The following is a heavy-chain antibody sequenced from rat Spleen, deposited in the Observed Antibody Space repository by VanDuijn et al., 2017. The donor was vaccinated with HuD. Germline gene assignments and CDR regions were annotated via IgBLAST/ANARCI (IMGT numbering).Heavy chain of an antibody. CDR2: ISYEGSST. CDR3: ARPDSSLYVMDA. CDR1: GFTFSDYY. J-gene: IGHJ4*01. D-gene: IGHD1-2*01. V-gene: IGHV5-22*01. Sequence: EVQLVESGGGVVQPGRSLKLSCAASGFTFSDYYMAWVRQAPKKGLEWVASISYEGSSTYYGDSVKGRFTISRDNAKSTLYLQMNSLRSEDTATYYCARPDSSLYVMDAWGQGASVTVSS.